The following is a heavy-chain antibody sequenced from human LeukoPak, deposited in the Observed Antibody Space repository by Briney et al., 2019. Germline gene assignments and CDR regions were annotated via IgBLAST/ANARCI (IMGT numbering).Heavy chain of an antibody. V-gene: IGHV3-23*01. Sequence: GGSLRLSCAASGFIFRNFAMTWVRRAPGKGLEWVSSINGTSSETWHADSVKGRFTISRDNSRSTLYLQMNSLRPEDTAIYYCAREGYYGSGSPPSLYFDYWGQGTLVTVSS. CDR1: GFIFRNFA. CDR2: INGTSSET. CDR3: AREGYYGSGSPPSLYFDY. D-gene: IGHD3-10*01. J-gene: IGHJ4*02.